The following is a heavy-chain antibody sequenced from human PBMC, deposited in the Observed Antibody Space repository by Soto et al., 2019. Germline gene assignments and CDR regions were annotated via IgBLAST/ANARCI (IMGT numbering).Heavy chain of an antibody. CDR2: INHSGST. CDR1: GGSFSGYY. CDR3: ARVWYYYGSGSYYSPYFDY. J-gene: IGHJ4*02. Sequence: PSETLSLTCAVYGGSFSGYYWSWIRQPPGKGLEWIGEINHSGSTNYNPSLKSRVTISVDTSKNQFSLKLSSVTAADTAVYYCARVWYYYGSGSYYSPYFDYWGQGTLVTVSS. V-gene: IGHV4-34*01. D-gene: IGHD3-10*01.